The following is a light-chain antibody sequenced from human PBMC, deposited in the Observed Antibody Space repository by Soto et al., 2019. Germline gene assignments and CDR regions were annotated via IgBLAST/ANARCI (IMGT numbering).Light chain of an antibody. V-gene: IGLV7-46*01. CDR3: LLSYSGARLVV. CDR2: DTS. Sequence: QAVVTQEPSLTVSPGGTVTLTCGSSTGAVTSGHYPYWFQQKPGQAPRTLIYDTSNKHSWTPARFSGSLLGGKAALTLSGAQPEDEAEYYCLLSYSGARLVVFGGGTQLT. CDR1: TGAVTSGHY. J-gene: IGLJ2*01.